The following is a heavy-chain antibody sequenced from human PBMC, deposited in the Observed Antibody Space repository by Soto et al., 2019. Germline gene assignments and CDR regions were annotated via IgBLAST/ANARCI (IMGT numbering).Heavy chain of an antibody. V-gene: IGHV1-69*01. D-gene: IGHD3-22*01. J-gene: IGHJ6*02. CDR2: IIPIFGTA. Sequence: ISGGRHTPEKGLEWMGGIIPIFGTANYAQKFQGRVTITADESTSTAYMELSSLRSEDTAVYYCARGPRGDRHYYYYYGMDVWGQATTLTVSS. CDR3: ARGPRGDRHYYYYYGMDV.